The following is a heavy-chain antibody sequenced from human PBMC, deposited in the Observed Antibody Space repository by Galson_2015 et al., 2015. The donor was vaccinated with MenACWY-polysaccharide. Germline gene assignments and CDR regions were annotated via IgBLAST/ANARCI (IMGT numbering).Heavy chain of an antibody. Sequence: SVKVSCKASGYTFTGYYMHWVRQAPGQGLEWMGWINPKSGGTNYAQKFQGRVTMTRDTSISTAYMELSRLRSDDTAVYYCAREKGSSWPLKRYYSDYWGQGTLVTVSS. CDR1: GYTFTGYY. J-gene: IGHJ4*02. D-gene: IGHD6-13*01. V-gene: IGHV1-2*02. CDR3: AREKGSSWPLKRYYSDY. CDR2: INPKSGGT.